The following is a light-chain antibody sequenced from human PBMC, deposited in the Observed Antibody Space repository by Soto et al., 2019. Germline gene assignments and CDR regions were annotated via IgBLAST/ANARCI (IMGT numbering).Light chain of an antibody. CDR1: SSDVGGYNY. Sequence: QSALTQPASVSGSPGQSITISCTGTSSDVGGYNYVSWYQQHPGKAPKLMIYEVSNRPSGVYNRFSGSKSGNTASLTISGLQAEDEADYYCSSYTSSSTLVCGTGTKLTVL. V-gene: IGLV2-14*01. CDR2: EVS. CDR3: SSYTSSSTLV. J-gene: IGLJ1*01.